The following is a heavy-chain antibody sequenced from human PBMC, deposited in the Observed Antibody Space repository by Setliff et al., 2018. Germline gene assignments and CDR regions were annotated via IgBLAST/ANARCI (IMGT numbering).Heavy chain of an antibody. CDR1: GASISSHY. V-gene: IGHV4-59*11. Sequence: SETLSLTCTVSGASISSHYWNWIRQPPGKGLEWIGYIFYSGSTNYNPSLKSRVTISVDTSKNQFSLKLSSVTAADTAVYYCAKNGFGVVALGVNNWFDPWGQGTLVTVSS. J-gene: IGHJ5*02. CDR3: AKNGFGVVALGVNNWFDP. CDR2: IFYSGST. D-gene: IGHD3-10*01.